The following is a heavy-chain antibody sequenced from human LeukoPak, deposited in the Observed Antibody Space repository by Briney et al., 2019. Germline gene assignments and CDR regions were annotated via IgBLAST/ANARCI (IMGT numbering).Heavy chain of an antibody. V-gene: IGHV3-74*01. Sequence: GGSLRLSCAASGFTFSSYWLHWVRHAPGKGLVWVSRINSDGSSTTYADSVKGRFTISRDNAKNTLYLQMNSLRAEDTAVYYCXTALYXSGSYYKAYMDVWGKGTTVTISS. CDR2: INSDGSST. CDR1: GFTFSSYW. CDR3: XTALYXSGSYYKAYMDV. D-gene: IGHD3-10*01. J-gene: IGHJ6*03.